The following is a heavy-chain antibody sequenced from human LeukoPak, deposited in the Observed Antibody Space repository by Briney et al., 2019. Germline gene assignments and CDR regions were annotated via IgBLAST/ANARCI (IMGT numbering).Heavy chain of an antibody. CDR3: ARAGNSGNVNLGNYYYGMDV. Sequence: ASVKVSCKASGYTFMNYGISWVRQAPGQGLEWMGWISAHNGDTNYAQKFQGRVTMTRDTSTSTVYMELSSLRSEDTAVYYCARAGNSGNVNLGNYYYGMDVWGQGTTVTVSS. J-gene: IGHJ6*02. CDR2: ISAHNGDT. CDR1: GYTFMNYG. D-gene: IGHD5-12*01. V-gene: IGHV1-18*01.